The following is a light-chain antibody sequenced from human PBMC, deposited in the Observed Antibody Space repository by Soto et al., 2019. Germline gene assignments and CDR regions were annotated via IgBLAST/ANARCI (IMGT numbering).Light chain of an antibody. CDR3: QQYYTYPPT. CDR1: QDISTS. J-gene: IGKJ1*01. Sequence: AIRMTQSPSSFSASTGDRVTITCRASQDISTSLAWYRQSPGKAPKFLIYAASTLQIGVPSRFSGGGSGTDFTLTISSLQSEDFATYYCQQYYTYPPTLGQGTKVDIK. V-gene: IGKV1-8*01. CDR2: AAS.